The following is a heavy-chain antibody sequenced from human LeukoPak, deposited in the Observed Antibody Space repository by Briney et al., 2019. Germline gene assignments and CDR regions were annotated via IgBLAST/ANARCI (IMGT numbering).Heavy chain of an antibody. CDR3: TVHLTASSLGD. D-gene: IGHD2-21*02. V-gene: IGHV3-15*01. J-gene: IGHJ4*02. Sequence: GGSLRLSYAASGVTFSNAWMSWVRQAPGKGLEWVGRIKSKTSGGTTDYAAPVKGRFTISRDDSKNTLYLQMNSLKTEDTAVFYCTVHLTASSLGDWGQGTLVTVSS. CDR1: GVTFSNAW. CDR2: IKSKTSGGTT.